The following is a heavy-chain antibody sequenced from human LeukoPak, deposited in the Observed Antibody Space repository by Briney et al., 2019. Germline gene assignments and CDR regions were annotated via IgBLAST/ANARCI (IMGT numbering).Heavy chain of an antibody. J-gene: IGHJ4*02. CDR3: ARSRIQLWFDY. D-gene: IGHD5-18*01. CDR1: GGTFSSYA. Sequence: GASVKVSCKASGGTFSSYAISWVRQAPGQGLEWMGSINPILGIANYAQKFQGRVTITADQSTSTASIELSSLSSEDTAVYYCARSRIQLWFDYWGQGTLVTVSS. V-gene: IGHV1-69*04. CDR2: INPILGIA.